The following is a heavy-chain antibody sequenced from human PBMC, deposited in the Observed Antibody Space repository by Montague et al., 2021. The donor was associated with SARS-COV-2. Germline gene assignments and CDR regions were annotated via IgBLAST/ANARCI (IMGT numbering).Heavy chain of an antibody. CDR1: GGSFNDYY. CDR2: INHSGST. Sequence: SETLSLTCAVYGGSFNDYYWSWIRQPPGKGLEWIGQINHSGSTNYNPSLRSRVTISVDTSKNQFSLKLSSVTAADTAVYYCASLTLGYCSSTSCDGDGFDPWGQGALVTVSS. J-gene: IGHJ5*02. CDR3: ASLTLGYCSSTSCDGDGFDP. V-gene: IGHV4-34*01. D-gene: IGHD2-2*01.